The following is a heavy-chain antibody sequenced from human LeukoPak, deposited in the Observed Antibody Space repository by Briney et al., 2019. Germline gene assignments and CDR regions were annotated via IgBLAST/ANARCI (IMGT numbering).Heavy chain of an antibody. CDR1: GFTFSSYS. V-gene: IGHV3-7*01. J-gene: IGHJ4*02. Sequence: GGSLRLSCAASGFTFSSYSMSWVRQAPGKGLEWVANIKKDGSEKYYVDSVKGRFTISRDNAKTSLYLQMNSLRAEDTAVYYCARHLSGVTGYTYGRGIDYWGQGTLVTVSS. D-gene: IGHD5-18*01. CDR2: IKKDGSEK. CDR3: ARHLSGVTGYTYGRGIDY.